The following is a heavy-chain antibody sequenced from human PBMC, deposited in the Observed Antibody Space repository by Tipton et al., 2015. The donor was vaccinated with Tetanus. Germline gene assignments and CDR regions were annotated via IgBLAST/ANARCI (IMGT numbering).Heavy chain of an antibody. V-gene: IGHV4-34*01. CDR1: GGSFGHYY. J-gene: IGHJ4*02. Sequence: TLSLTCVVYGGSFGHYYWTWIRQPPGKGLEWIGEINHDGRSTYTPSLKSRVTMLVDTSKKQFSLKVTSVTAADTVVYYCAKPYSSSFVFDYWGQGTLVTVSS. CDR2: INHDGRS. D-gene: IGHD6-13*01. CDR3: AKPYSSSFVFDY.